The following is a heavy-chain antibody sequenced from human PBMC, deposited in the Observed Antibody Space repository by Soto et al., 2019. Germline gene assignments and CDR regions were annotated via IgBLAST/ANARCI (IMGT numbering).Heavy chain of an antibody. D-gene: IGHD4-4*01. V-gene: IGHV4-59*12. CDR3: ARGKTVTTRYPSYYYYGMDV. CDR2: INYSGST. J-gene: IGHJ6*02. Sequence: PSETLSLTCTVSGGSISSYYWSWIRQPPGKGLEWIGYINYSGSTYYNPSLKSRVTISVDTSKNQFSLKLSSVTAADTAVYYCARGKTVTTRYPSYYYYGMDVWGQGTTVTVSS. CDR1: GGSISSYY.